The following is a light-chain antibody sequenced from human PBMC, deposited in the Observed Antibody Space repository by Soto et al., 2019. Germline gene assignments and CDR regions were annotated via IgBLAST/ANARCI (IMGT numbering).Light chain of an antibody. CDR3: SSYTTSATVI. CDR1: DSDVGAYNY. V-gene: IGLV2-14*03. CDR2: DVR. J-gene: IGLJ2*01. Sequence: QSALTQPASVSGSPGQSITVSCTGTDSDVGAYNYVCWYQQNPGKAPKLMIFDVRNRPSGVSNRFSGSKSGNTASLTISGLQAEDEADYYCSSYTTSATVIFGGGTKVTVL.